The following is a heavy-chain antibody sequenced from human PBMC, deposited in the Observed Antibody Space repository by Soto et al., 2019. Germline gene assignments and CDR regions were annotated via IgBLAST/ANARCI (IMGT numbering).Heavy chain of an antibody. D-gene: IGHD2-15*01. J-gene: IGHJ6*02. CDR3: ARWGGAGYCSGGSCYTNYYYGMGV. V-gene: IGHV1-46*01. CDR1: GYTFTSYY. Sequence: ASVKVSCKASGYTFTSYYMHWVRQAPGQGLEWMGIINPSGGSTSYAQKFQGRVTMTRDTSTSTVYMELSSLRSEDTAVYYCARWGGAGYCSGGSCYTNYYYGMGVWGQGTTVTVSS. CDR2: INPSGGST.